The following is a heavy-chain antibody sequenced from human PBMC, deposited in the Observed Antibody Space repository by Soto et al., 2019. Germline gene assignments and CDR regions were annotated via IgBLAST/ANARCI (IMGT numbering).Heavy chain of an antibody. CDR2: ISASGNTK. Sequence: ESGGGVVQPGTSLRLGCAASGFTLSNIGMQWVRQAPGKGLEWVAVISASGNTKYYADSVKGRFTISRDNSKNTLFLQMNSLRTEDTAVYYCAKESGGERYAAYFDLWGQGTLVTVSA. CDR3: AKESGGERYAAYFDL. J-gene: IGHJ4*02. CDR1: GFTLSNIG. D-gene: IGHD2-21*01. V-gene: IGHV3-30*18.